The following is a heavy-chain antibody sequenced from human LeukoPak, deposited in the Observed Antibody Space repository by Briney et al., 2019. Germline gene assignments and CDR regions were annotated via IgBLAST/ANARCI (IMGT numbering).Heavy chain of an antibody. CDR2: ISGSGGST. Sequence: GGSLRLSCAASGFTFSSYGMSWVRQAPGKGLEWVSAISGSGGSTYYADSVKGRFTISRDNSKNTLYLQMNSLRAEDTAVYYCAKDLSRSGSYSFDYWGQGTLVTVSS. J-gene: IGHJ4*02. CDR1: GFTFSSYG. D-gene: IGHD1-26*01. CDR3: AKDLSRSGSYSFDY. V-gene: IGHV3-23*01.